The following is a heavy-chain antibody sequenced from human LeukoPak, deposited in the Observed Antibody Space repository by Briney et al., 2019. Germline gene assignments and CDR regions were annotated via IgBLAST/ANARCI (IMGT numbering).Heavy chain of an antibody. D-gene: IGHD3-16*01. Sequence: SETLSLTCTVSGGSISTSNYYWGWIRQPPGKGLEWIGNIFYSGSTYYNPSLKSRVTISVDTSKNQFSLKLSSVTAADTAVYYCARGYYGYRYWGQGTLVTVSS. CDR2: IFYSGST. CDR1: GGSISTSNYY. J-gene: IGHJ4*02. CDR3: ARGYYGYRY. V-gene: IGHV4-39*07.